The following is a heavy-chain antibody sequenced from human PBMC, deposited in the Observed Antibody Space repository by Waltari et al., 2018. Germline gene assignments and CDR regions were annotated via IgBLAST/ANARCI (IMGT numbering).Heavy chain of an antibody. Sequence: QVPLQQWGAALLKPSETLSLTCAVYGGSFSGYYWSCIPQPPGKGLEWIGEINHSGSTNYNPSLKSRVTISVDTSKNQFSLKLSSVTAADTAVYYCARAGGYSSRPYDYWGQGTLVTVSS. D-gene: IGHD6-13*01. J-gene: IGHJ4*02. CDR3: ARAGGYSSRPYDY. CDR1: GGSFSGYY. CDR2: INHSGST. V-gene: IGHV4-34*01.